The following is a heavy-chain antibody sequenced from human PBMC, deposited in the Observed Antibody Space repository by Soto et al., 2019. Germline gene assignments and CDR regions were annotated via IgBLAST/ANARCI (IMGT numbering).Heavy chain of an antibody. D-gene: IGHD6-19*01. J-gene: IGHJ5*02. CDR1: GYTFSGFY. CDR2: INPNSGGT. V-gene: IGHV1-2*02. Sequence: ASVKVSCKASGYTFSGFYMHWVRQAPGQGLEWMGWINPNSGGTKSAEKFQGRVTMTRDTSISTAYMELSRLTSDDTAVYYCARDLKGRIAVAANWFDPWGQGTLVTVSS. CDR3: ARDLKGRIAVAANWFDP.